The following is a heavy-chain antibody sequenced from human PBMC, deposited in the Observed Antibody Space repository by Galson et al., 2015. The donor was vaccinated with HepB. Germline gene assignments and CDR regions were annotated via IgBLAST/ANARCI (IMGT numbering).Heavy chain of an antibody. D-gene: IGHD2-15*01. Sequence: SLRLSCAASGFTFSDYYMSWLRQAPGKGLEWVSYISSSSSYTNYADSVKGRFTISRDNAKNSLYLQMNSLRAEDTAVYYCARPRGGGNPYDPGGQGTLVTVSS. V-gene: IGHV3-11*06. CDR3: ARPRGGGNPYDP. J-gene: IGHJ5*02. CDR2: ISSSSSYT. CDR1: GFTFSDYY.